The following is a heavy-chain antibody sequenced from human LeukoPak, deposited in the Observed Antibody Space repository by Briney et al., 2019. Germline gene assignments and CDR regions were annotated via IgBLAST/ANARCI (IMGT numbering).Heavy chain of an antibody. CDR1: GFTFSNFN. V-gene: IGHV4-39*07. CDR3: AREGRDSYDSSGYSPDY. Sequence: GSLRLSCAASGFTFSNFNLNRVRQPPGKGLEWIGTIYYSGSTYYNPSLKSRVTISVDTSKNQFSLKLTSMTAADTAVYYCAREGRDSYDSSGYSPDYWGQGVLVTVSS. CDR2: IYYSGST. D-gene: IGHD3-22*01. J-gene: IGHJ4*02.